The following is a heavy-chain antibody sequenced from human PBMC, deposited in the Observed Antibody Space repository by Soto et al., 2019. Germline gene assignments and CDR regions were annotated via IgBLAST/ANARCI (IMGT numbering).Heavy chain of an antibody. V-gene: IGHV3-33*01. CDR3: AREFWPYYGMDV. CDR1: GFTFSSYG. J-gene: IGHJ6*02. Sequence: QVQLVESGGGVVQPGRSLRLSCAASGFTFSSYGMHWVRQAPGKGLERVAVIWYDGSNKYYADSVKGRFTISRDNSKNKLYLQMSSLRAEDRAVYYCAREFWPYYGMDVWGQGTTVTVSS. CDR2: IWYDGSNK.